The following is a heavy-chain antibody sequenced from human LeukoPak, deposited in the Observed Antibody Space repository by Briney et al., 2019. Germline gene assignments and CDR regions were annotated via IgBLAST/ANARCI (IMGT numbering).Heavy chain of an antibody. D-gene: IGHD4-17*01. V-gene: IGHV3-48*01. CDR3: AKVRGPTVTTWYFDL. CDR2: ISPRSSTI. J-gene: IGHJ2*01. CDR1: GFTFSIHG. Sequence: HTGGSLRLSCGASGFTFSIHGMIWVRQAPGKGLEWVSYISPRSSTIYYADSVQCRFTSSRDDAKNSLYLQMHSLRAEDTAVYYCAKVRGPTVTTWYFDLWGRGTLVTVSS.